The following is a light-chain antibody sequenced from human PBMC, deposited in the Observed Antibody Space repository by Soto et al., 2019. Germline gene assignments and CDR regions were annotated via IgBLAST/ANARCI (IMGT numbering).Light chain of an antibody. J-gene: IGKJ3*01. V-gene: IGKV2-30*01. CDR1: QSLVYSDGNTY. Sequence: DVVLTQSPLALPVTLGQPASISRRSSQSLVYSDGNTYLTWFHQRPGQSPRRLIYRVSNRDSGVPDRFSGSGSGTDFTLTISRVEAEDVGIYYCMQGTPWPPITFGPGTKVDIK. CDR2: RVS. CDR3: MQGTPWPPIT.